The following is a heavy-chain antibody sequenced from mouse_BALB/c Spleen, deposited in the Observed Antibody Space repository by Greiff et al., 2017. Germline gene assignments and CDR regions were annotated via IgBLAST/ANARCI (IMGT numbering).Heavy chain of an antibody. J-gene: IGHJ4*01. CDR1: GFTFSDYY. V-gene: IGHV5-4*02. CDR2: ISDGGSYT. CDR3: ARAITTATGAMDY. D-gene: IGHD1-2*01. Sequence: EVKLMESGGGLVKPGGSLKLSCAASGFTFSDYYMYWVRQTPEKRLEWVATISDGGSYTYYPDSVKGRFTISRDNAKNNLYLQMSSLKSEDTAMYYCARAITTATGAMDYWGQGTSVTVSS.